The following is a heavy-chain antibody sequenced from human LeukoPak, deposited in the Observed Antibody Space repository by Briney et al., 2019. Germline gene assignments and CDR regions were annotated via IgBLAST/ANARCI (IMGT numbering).Heavy chain of an antibody. J-gene: IGHJ4*02. D-gene: IGHD3-22*01. Sequence: ASVKVSCKASGGTFSSYAISWVRQAPGQGLEWMGIINPSGGSTSYAQKFQGRVAMTRDTSTSTVYMELSSLRSEDTAVYYCARATYYYDSSGYSRPDYWGQGTLVTVSS. CDR1: GGTFSSYA. CDR2: INPSGGST. CDR3: ARATYYYDSSGYSRPDY. V-gene: IGHV1-46*01.